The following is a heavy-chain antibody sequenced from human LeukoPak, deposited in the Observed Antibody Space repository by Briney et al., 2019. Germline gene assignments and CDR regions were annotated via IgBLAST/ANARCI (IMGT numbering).Heavy chain of an antibody. CDR1: GGSISSYY. CDR3: ARESGEDYYGMDV. J-gene: IGHJ6*02. CDR2: IYYSGST. Sequence: SETLSLTCTVSGGSISSYYWSWIRQPPGKGLEWIGYIYYSGSTNYNPSLKSRVTISVDTSKNQFSLKLSSVTAADTAVYYCARESGEDYYGMDVWGQGTTVTVSS. V-gene: IGHV4-59*01.